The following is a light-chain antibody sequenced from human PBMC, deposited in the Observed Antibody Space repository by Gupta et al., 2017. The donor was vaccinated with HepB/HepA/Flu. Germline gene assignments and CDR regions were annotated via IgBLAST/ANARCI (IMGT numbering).Light chain of an antibody. V-gene: IGKV3-15*01. CDR1: QSVSSN. CDR2: GAS. CDR3: QQDNNWNF. J-gene: IGKJ5*01. Sequence: EIVMTQSPATLSVSPGERATLSCRASQSVSSNLAWYQQKPGQAPRLLIYGASTRAPGSPARFSGSGDLTEFTLTISRRQYEDCAGYYGQQDNNWNFFGQGTRMEIK.